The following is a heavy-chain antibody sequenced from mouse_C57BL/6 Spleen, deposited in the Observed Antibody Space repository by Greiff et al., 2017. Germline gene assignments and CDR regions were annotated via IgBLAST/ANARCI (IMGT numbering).Heavy chain of an antibody. CDR1: GYSITSGYD. CDR2: ISYSGST. V-gene: IGHV3-1*01. Sequence: EVQGVESGPGMVKPSQSLSLTCTVTGYSITSGYDWHWLRHFPGNKLEWMGYISYSGSTNYNPSLKSRISITHDTSKNHFFLKLNSVTTEDTATYYCARGYGKENYFDYWGQGTTLTVSA. CDR3: ARGYGKENYFDY. J-gene: IGHJ2*01. D-gene: IGHD2-10*02.